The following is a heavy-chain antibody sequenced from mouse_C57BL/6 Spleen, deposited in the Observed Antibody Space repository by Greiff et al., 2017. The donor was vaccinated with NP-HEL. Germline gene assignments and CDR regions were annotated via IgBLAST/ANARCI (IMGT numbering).Heavy chain of an antibody. Sequence: VQLQQSGAELMQPGASVKLSCKATGYTFTGYWIEWVKQRPGHGLEWIGEILPGSGSTNYTEKVKGKATFAADTSTNTSYMQLSSLTTEDSAIYYCARGDYVAYWGQGTLVTVSA. V-gene: IGHV1-9*01. CDR1: GYTFTGYW. CDR2: ILPGSGST. J-gene: IGHJ3*01. CDR3: ARGDYVAY. D-gene: IGHD2-4*01.